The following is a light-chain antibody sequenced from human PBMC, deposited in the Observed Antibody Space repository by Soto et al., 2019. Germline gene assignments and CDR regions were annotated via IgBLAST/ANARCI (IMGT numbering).Light chain of an antibody. CDR2: DVS. CDR1: QSISTY. J-gene: IGKJ1*01. Sequence: DIQMTQSPSSLSASVGDRVTITCRASQSISTYLNWYQQKSGNAPKLLIYDVSTLQTGVPSRFSGSGSGTDFTRTISSLQPEDFATYYCQQTYISPRTFGQATKVEIK. V-gene: IGKV1-39*01. CDR3: QQTYISPRT.